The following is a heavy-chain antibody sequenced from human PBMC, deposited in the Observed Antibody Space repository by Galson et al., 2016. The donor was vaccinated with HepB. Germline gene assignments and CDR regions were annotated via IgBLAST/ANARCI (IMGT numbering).Heavy chain of an antibody. J-gene: IGHJ4*02. D-gene: IGHD1-1*01. CDR3: AKERLVRRIFDH. Sequence: SLRLSCAASGFVFSNFGLSWVRQAPGKGLEWVASISTRRTTYYSDSVQVRFTISRDNSTNTLYLQMNGLRAGDTAVYYCAKERLVRRIFDHWGQGTLLTVSS. CDR1: GFVFSNFG. V-gene: IGHV3-23*01. CDR2: ISTRRTT.